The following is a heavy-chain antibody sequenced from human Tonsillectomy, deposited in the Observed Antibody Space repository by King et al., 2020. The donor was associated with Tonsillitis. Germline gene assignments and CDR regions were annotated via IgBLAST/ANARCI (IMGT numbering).Heavy chain of an antibody. CDR3: ARGNYDILTGPWYYFDY. CDR1: GGSITIDGFY. Sequence: VQLQESGPGLVKPSQTLSLTCAVSGGSITIDGFYWSWIRQHPGKGLEWIGNIYHRGSTYYNPSLKSRVTISVDTSKNQFSLKLNSVTAADTAVYYCARGNYDILTGPWYYFDYWGRGTLVIVSS. J-gene: IGHJ4*02. V-gene: IGHV4-31*11. CDR2: IYHRGST. D-gene: IGHD3-9*01.